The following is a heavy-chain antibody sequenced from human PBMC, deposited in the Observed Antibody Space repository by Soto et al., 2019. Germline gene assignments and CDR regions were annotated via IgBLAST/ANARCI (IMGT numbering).Heavy chain of an antibody. V-gene: IGHV1-69*13. CDR3: ARGRVAAAGTGYYYYGMDV. D-gene: IGHD6-13*01. J-gene: IGHJ6*02. CDR2: IIPIFGTA. CDR1: GGTFSSYA. Sequence: SVKVSCKASGGTFSSYAISWVRQAPGQGLEWMGGIIPIFGTANYAQKFQGRVTITADESTSTAYMELSSLRSEDTAVYYCARGRVAAAGTGYYYYGMDVWGQGTTVTVSS.